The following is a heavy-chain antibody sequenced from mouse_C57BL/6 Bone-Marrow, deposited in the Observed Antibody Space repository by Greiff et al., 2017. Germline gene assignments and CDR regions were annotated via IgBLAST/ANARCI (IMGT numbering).Heavy chain of an antibody. Sequence: DVMLVESGEGLVKPGGSLKLSCAASGFTFSSYAMSWVRQTPEKRLEWVAYISSGGDYIYYGDTVKGRFTISRDNARNTLYLQMSSLKSEDTAMYYCTRGWPKDYFDYWGQGTTLTVSS. CDR3: TRGWPKDYFDY. CDR1: GFTFSSYA. CDR2: ISSGGDYI. D-gene: IGHD1-1*02. J-gene: IGHJ2*01. V-gene: IGHV5-9-1*02.